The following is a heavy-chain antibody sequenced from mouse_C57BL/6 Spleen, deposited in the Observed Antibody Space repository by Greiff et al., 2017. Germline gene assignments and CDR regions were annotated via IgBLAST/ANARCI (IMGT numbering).Heavy chain of an antibody. CDR1: GYTFTSYW. CDR3: TRGTVAYYFDY. V-gene: IGHV1-5*01. CDR2: ISPGNSDT. J-gene: IGHJ2*01. D-gene: IGHD1-1*01. Sequence: EVQLQQSGTVLARPGASVKMSCKTSGYTFTSYWMHWVKQRPGQGLEWIGAISPGNSDTSYNQKFKGKAKLTAVTSASTAYMELSSLTNEDYAVYYCTRGTVAYYFDYWGQGTTLTVSS.